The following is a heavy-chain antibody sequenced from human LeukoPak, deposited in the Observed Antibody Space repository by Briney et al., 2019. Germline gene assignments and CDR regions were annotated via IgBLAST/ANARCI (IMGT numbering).Heavy chain of an antibody. CDR3: ASPRLRAVAGSIAFDI. CDR2: IYYSGST. Sequence: SETLSLTCTVSGGSISSRHYCWGWIRQPPGKGLEWIGSIYYSGSTYYNPSLKSRLTMLIDTSENQFSLNLNSVTAADTAIYYCASPRLRAVAGSIAFDIWGQGTMVTVS. J-gene: IGHJ3*02. V-gene: IGHV4-39*01. CDR1: GGSISSRHYC. D-gene: IGHD6-19*01.